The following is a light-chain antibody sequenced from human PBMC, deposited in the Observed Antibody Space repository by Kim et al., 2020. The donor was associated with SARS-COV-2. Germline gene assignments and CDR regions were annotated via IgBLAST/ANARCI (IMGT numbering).Light chain of an antibody. CDR1: QSVSNY. J-gene: IGKJ1*01. Sequence: SVSPGESASLSCKASQSVSNYVAWYQMKPGQAPRLLIYGASTRATGIPARFSGSGSGTEFTLTISSLQSEDFAVYCCQQYSNSWTFGQGTKVDIK. V-gene: IGKV3-15*01. CDR2: GAS. CDR3: QQYSNSWT.